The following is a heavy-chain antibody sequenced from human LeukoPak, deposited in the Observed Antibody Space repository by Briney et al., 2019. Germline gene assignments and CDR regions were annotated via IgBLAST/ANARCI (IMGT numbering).Heavy chain of an antibody. J-gene: IGHJ6*03. CDR3: ARERPPRGSGSYPYYYYYMDV. CDR2: IRHSGST. Sequence: SETLSLTCAVYGGSFSGYYWSWIRQPPGKGLEWIGEIRHSGSTNYNPSLKSRVTMSVDTSKNQFSLKLSSVTAADTAVYYCARERPPRGSGSYPYYYYYMDVWGKGTTVTISS. D-gene: IGHD3-10*01. V-gene: IGHV4-34*01. CDR1: GGSFSGYY.